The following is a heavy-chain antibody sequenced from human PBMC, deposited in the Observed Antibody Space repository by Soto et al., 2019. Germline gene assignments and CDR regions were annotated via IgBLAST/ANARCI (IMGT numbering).Heavy chain of an antibody. CDR1: GDSISSRSYY. Sequence: LQESGPGLVKPSETLSLTCSVFGDSISSRSYYWAWIRRPPGMGLEWIASISYTGNTYYNPSRTSRAAISGDTSKNQFSLKLSFVTAAATAVYYCARFSWYDGDSITNYYMDFWGNGATVTVSS. D-gene: IGHD6-13*01. CDR3: ARFSWYDGDSITNYYMDF. CDR2: ISYTGNT. J-gene: IGHJ6*03. V-gene: IGHV4-39*01.